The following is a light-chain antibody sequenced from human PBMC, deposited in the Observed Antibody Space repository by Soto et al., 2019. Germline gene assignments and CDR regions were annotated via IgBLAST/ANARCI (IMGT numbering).Light chain of an antibody. V-gene: IGKV3-20*01. CDR2: IAS. J-gene: IGKJ1*01. Sequence: EIVLTQSPCTLSLFPGERATLSCRATQSVNSDYLAWYQQKPGQAPRLLIYIASRRATGIPDRFSGSGSGTDFTLNIDRLEPEDFGVYYCQQYGTSPWTFGQGTKVEIK. CDR1: QSVNSDY. CDR3: QQYGTSPWT.